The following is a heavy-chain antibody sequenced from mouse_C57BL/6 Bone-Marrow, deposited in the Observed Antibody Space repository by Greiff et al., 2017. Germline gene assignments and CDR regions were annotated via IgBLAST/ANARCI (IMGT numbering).Heavy chain of an antibody. Sequence: EVQGVESGGGLVQPGGSLKLSCAASGFTFSDYGMVWVRQAPRKGPEWVAFISNLAYSIYYADTVTGRFTISRANAKNNLYLEMSSLRSEDTAMYYCARRGQLRPLYYAMDYWGQGTSVTVSS. CDR1: GFTFSDYG. CDR3: ARRGQLRPLYYAMDY. D-gene: IGHD3-2*02. J-gene: IGHJ4*01. V-gene: IGHV5-15*01. CDR2: ISNLAYSI.